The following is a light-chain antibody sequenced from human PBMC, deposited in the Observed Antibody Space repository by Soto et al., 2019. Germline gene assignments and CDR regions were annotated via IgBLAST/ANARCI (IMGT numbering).Light chain of an antibody. CDR3: SSYTTSTTYV. CDR1: SSDVGAYNY. V-gene: IGLV2-14*03. J-gene: IGLJ1*01. CDR2: DVG. Sequence: QSARTQPASVSGSPGQSIAISCTGTSSDVGAYNYVSWFQQHPGKAPKLMIYDVGSRPSGVSNRFSGSKSGNTASLTISGLQAEDEADYYCSSYTTSTTYVFGTGTKLTVL.